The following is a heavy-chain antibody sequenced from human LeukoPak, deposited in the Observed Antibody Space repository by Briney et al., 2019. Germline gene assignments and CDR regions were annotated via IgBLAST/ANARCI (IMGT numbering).Heavy chain of an antibody. J-gene: IGHJ3*02. CDR2: IYSSGST. CDR3: ARHSTDWYASGFGAFEI. Sequence: SQTLSLTSTVSGGSISSGSNYGSWIRQPAGKGLEWIGRIYSSGSTDYNPSLKSRVTISVDTSKNQFSLKLSSVTAADTAVYYCARHSTDWYASGFGAFEIWGQGTMVTVSS. CDR1: GGSISSGSNY. D-gene: IGHD6-19*01. V-gene: IGHV4-61*02.